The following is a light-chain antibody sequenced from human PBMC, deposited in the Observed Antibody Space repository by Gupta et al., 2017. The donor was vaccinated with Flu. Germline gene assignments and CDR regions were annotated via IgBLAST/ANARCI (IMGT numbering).Light chain of an antibody. Sequence: CAGERATLSCRASQSVSSSYLAWYQQKPGQAPRLLIYGASSRATGIPDRFSGSGSGTDFTLTISRLEPEEFAVYYCQQYGSSPRSFGPGTKVDIK. CDR2: GAS. V-gene: IGKV3-20*01. J-gene: IGKJ3*01. CDR1: QSVSSSY. CDR3: QQYGSSPRS.